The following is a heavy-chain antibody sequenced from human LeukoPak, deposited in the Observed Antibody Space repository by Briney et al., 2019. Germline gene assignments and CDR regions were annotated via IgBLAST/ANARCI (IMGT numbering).Heavy chain of an antibody. CDR1: GFTFSSYS. J-gene: IGHJ6*02. Sequence: GGSLRLSCAASGFTFSSYSMNWVRQAPGKGLEWVSSISSSSSYIYYADSVKGRFTFSRDNAKNSLYLQMNSLRAEDTAVYYCARIWSTPVWSGYYYYYHGMDVWGQGTTVTVSS. CDR2: ISSSSSYI. D-gene: IGHD3-3*01. CDR3: ARIWSTPVWSGYYYYYHGMDV. V-gene: IGHV3-21*01.